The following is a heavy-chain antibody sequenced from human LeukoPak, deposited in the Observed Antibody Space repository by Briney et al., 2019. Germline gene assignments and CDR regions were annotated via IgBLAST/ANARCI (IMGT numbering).Heavy chain of an antibody. V-gene: IGHV4-59*01. CDR1: GGSISSYY. Sequence: SETLSLTGTVSGGSISSYYWSWIRQPPGKGLEWIGYIYYSGSTNYNPSLKSRVTISVDTSKNQFSLKLSSVTAADTAVYYCARESPEGAGFDYWGQGTLVTVSS. CDR3: ARESPEGAGFDY. CDR2: IYYSGST. J-gene: IGHJ4*02. D-gene: IGHD6-19*01.